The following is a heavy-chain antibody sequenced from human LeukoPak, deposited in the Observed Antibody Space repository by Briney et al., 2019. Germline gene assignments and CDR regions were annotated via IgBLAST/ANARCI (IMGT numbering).Heavy chain of an antibody. V-gene: IGHV4-59*08. Sequence: PSETLSLTCTVSGGSMSSYYWSWIRQPPGKGLEWIGYIYDSGSTYHNPSLKSRVTISVDTSKNQFSLELSSVTAADTAVYYCARQPPFYDSSGYYYGDYFDYWGQGTLVTVSS. D-gene: IGHD3-22*01. CDR3: ARQPPFYDSSGYYYGDYFDY. CDR2: IYDSGST. CDR1: GGSMSSYY. J-gene: IGHJ4*02.